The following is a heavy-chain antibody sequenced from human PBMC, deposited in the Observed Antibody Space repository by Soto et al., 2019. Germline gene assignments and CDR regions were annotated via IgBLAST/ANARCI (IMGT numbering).Heavy chain of an antibody. J-gene: IGHJ3*02. V-gene: IGHV4-34*01. Sequence: SETLSLTCAVYGGSFSGYYWSWIRQPPGKGLEWIGEINHSGSTRYSPSFQGQVTMSADKSMTTAYLQWSSLKASDNAMYYCARGYSSLADDGFDIWGQGTMVTVSS. CDR3: ARGYSSLADDGFDI. D-gene: IGHD6-13*01. CDR1: GGSFSGYY. CDR2: INHSGST.